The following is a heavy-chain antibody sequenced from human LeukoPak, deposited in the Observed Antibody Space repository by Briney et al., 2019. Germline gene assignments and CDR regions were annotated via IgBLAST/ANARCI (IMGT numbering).Heavy chain of an antibody. Sequence: SETLSLTCTVSGGSIRSSSYYWGWIRQPPGKGLEWIGSIYYSGSTYYNPSLTSRVTISLDTSNHQFSLKLSSVTAADTAVYYCAGVTGSYYFYYYMDVWGKGTTVTVSS. J-gene: IGHJ6*03. V-gene: IGHV4-39*07. CDR2: IYYSGST. D-gene: IGHD3-10*01. CDR1: GGSIRSSSYY. CDR3: AGVTGSYYFYYYMDV.